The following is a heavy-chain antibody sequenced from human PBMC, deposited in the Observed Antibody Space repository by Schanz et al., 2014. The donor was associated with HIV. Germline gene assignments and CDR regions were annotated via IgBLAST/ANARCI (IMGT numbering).Heavy chain of an antibody. D-gene: IGHD1-26*01. V-gene: IGHV1-69*01. J-gene: IGHJ4*02. CDR3: ARDRHRIDRANRADGGTDFDY. CDR2: IIPIFGTA. CDR1: GGPFSSHA. Sequence: QLQLAQSGAEVKKPGSSVKLSCKASGGPFSSHALSWVRQAPGQGLEWMGGIIPIFGTANYAQKFQGRVTITADESTSTASMELRSLRSADTAVYYCARDRHRIDRANRADGGTDFDYWGQGTLVTVSS.